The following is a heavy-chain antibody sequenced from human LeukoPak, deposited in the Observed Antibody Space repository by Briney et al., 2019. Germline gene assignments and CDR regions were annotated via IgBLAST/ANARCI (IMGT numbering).Heavy chain of an antibody. CDR2: IYSGGSA. V-gene: IGHV3-53*01. Sequence: GGSLRLSCVASGFTVSSNYMSWVRQAPGKGLEWVSVIYSGGSAYYADSVKGRFTISRDNSKNTLYLQMNSLRAEDTAVYYCASGSGSYRTPYYYMDVWGTGTTVTVSS. D-gene: IGHD3-10*01. J-gene: IGHJ6*03. CDR3: ASGSGSYRTPYYYMDV. CDR1: GFTVSSNY.